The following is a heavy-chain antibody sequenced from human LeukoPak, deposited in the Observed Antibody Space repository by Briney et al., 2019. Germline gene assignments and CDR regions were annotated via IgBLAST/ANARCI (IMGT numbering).Heavy chain of an antibody. CDR3: ARGVLGGGAFDF. Sequence: SETLSLTCTVSGGSISSYSWSWIRQPPGKGLEWIGYIYYSGSTNYNPSLKSRVTISVDTSKNQFSLKLSSVTAADTAVYYCARGVLGGGAFDFWGQGTMVTVSS. V-gene: IGHV4-59*01. CDR1: GGSISSYS. CDR2: IYYSGST. D-gene: IGHD3-16*01. J-gene: IGHJ3*01.